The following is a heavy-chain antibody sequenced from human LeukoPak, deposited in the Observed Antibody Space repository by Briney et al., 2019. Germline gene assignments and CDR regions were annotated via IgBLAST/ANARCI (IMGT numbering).Heavy chain of an antibody. Sequence: GRSLRLSCAVSGFTFTSYGMHWVRQGPGKGLEWVAGIWYDGSQKYYADSVKGRFTISRDNSKNTLYLQMNSLRAEDTAVYYCAREGGGNWFDPWGQGTLVTVSS. CDR1: GFTFTSYG. V-gene: IGHV3-33*01. J-gene: IGHJ5*02. D-gene: IGHD2-15*01. CDR2: IWYDGSQK. CDR3: AREGGGNWFDP.